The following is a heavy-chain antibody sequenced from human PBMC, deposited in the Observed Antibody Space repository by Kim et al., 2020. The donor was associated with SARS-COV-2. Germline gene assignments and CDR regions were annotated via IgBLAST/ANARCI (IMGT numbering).Heavy chain of an antibody. V-gene: IGHV3-21*04. Sequence: ADSRKGRFTISRDNAKNALYLQMNSRRADDTAVYYCARVSLGSSSWYYFDYWGQGTLVTVSS. D-gene: IGHD6-13*01. CDR3: ARVSLGSSSWYYFDY. J-gene: IGHJ4*02.